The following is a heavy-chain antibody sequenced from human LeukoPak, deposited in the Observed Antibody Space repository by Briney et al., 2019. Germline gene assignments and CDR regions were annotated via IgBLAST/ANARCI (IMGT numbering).Heavy chain of an antibody. J-gene: IGHJ4*02. V-gene: IGHV3-23*01. Sequence: AGTLSLSCAAYGCTFSNYSMSRIRQAPGKGLEWVSAINDSGGSTYYADSVKGRFTISRDNFKNTLYLQMNSLRAEDTAVYYCAKDPRGDWGQGTLVTVSS. CDR2: INDSGGST. CDR3: AKDPRGD. D-gene: IGHD3-10*01. CDR1: GCTFSNYS.